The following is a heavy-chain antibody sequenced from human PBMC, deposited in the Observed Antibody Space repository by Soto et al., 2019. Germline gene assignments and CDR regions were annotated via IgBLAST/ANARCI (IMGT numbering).Heavy chain of an antibody. Sequence: EVQLLESGGGLVQPGGSLRLSCAASGFTFSSYAMSWVRQAPGEGLEWVSAISGSGSSTYYADSVKGRFTISRDNSKNTVYLQMNSLRAEDTALYYCAKGYNSGWSFFDFWGQGTLVTVSS. CDR3: AKGYNSGWSFFDF. D-gene: IGHD6-19*01. V-gene: IGHV3-23*01. CDR2: ISGSGSST. J-gene: IGHJ4*02. CDR1: GFTFSSYA.